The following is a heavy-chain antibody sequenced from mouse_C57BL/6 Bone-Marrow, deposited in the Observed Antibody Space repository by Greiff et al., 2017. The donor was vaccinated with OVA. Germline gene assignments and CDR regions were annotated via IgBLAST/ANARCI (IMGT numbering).Heavy chain of an antibody. V-gene: IGHV1-62-2*01. D-gene: IGHD1-1*01. J-gene: IGHJ2*01. Sequence: QVQLQQSGAELVKPGASVKLSCKASGYTFTEYTIHWVKQRSGQGLEWIGWFYPGSGSIKYNEKFKDKATLTADQSSSTVYMELSRVTSEDSAVYFCARHPSYYYGRSYYLDYWGQGTTLTVSS. CDR2: FYPGSGSI. CDR3: ARHPSYYYGRSYYLDY. CDR1: GYTFTEYT.